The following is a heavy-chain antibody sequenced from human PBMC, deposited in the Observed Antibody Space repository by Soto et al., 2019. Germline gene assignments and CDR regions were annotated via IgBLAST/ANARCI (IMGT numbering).Heavy chain of an antibody. CDR2: LSGSGGTT. V-gene: IGHV3-23*01. Sequence: EVQLLESGGGLVQPGGSLRLSCVASGFTFNNYAMSWVRQAPGRGLEWVSVLSGSGGTTYYADSVKGRFTISRHNSKTTLFLQMNSLRTDVTAVYYCAKAGGGPAAAGKYYFDYWGQGTLVTVSS. CDR3: AKAGGGPAAAGKYYFDY. D-gene: IGHD6-13*01. J-gene: IGHJ4*02. CDR1: GFTFNNYA.